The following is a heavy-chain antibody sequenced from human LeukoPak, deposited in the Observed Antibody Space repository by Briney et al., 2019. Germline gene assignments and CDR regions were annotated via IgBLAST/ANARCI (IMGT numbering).Heavy chain of an antibody. V-gene: IGHV1-69*04. CDR2: IISILGIA. Sequence: AAVPVSCQASRGTFSCYAIRWVGQAPAQGREWMGRIISILGIASNAQKSQDRVTITADKSTSSAYMELSILRSENTAVYYGAREITLVRGDIRGGIDYYFDYWGQGTLVTVSS. D-gene: IGHD3-10*01. J-gene: IGHJ4*02. CDR3: AREITLVRGDIRGGIDYYFDY. CDR1: RGTFSCYA.